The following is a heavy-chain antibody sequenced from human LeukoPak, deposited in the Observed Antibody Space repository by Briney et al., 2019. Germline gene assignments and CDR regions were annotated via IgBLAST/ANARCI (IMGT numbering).Heavy chain of an antibody. CDR1: GGSISSHY. CDR2: IFYSGST. Sequence: SETLSLTCTVSGGSISSHYWSWIRQPPGKGLEWIGYIFYSGSTNYNPSLKSRVTISVDSSNNQISLNLNSVIAADTAMYFCARGGFYGHPFEFGGQGILVIVSA. V-gene: IGHV4-59*11. J-gene: IGHJ4*02. D-gene: IGHD3-10*01. CDR3: ARGGFYGHPFEF.